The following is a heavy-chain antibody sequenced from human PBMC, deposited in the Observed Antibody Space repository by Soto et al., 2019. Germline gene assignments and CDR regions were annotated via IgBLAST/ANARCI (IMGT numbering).Heavy chain of an antibody. Sequence: GGSLRLSCAASGFTFSSYAMSWVRQAPGKGMEWVSYISSTGNTIYYPDSVKGRFTISRDTAKKSLYLQMNSLRAEDTAVYYCARSGYFDYWGQGTLVTVSS. CDR2: ISSTGNTI. D-gene: IGHD2-8*02. CDR1: GFTFSSYA. CDR3: ARSGYFDY. J-gene: IGHJ4*02. V-gene: IGHV3-48*01.